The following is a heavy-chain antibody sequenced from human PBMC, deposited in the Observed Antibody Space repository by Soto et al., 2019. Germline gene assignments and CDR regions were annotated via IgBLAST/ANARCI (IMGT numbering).Heavy chain of an antibody. CDR3: ARGGQVTMVRGVIHGFDY. D-gene: IGHD3-10*01. J-gene: IGHJ4*02. CDR1: GYTFTSYY. V-gene: IGHV1-46*01. CDR2: INPSGGST. Sequence: ASVKVSCKASGYTFTSYYMHWVRQAPGQGLEWMGIINPSGGSTSYAQKFQGRVTMTRDTSTSTVYTELSSLRSEDTAVYYCARGGQVTMVRGVIHGFDYWGQGTLVTVSS.